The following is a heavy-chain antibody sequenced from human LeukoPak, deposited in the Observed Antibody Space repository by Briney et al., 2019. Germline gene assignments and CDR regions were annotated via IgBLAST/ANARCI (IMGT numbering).Heavy chain of an antibody. CDR3: AKGVPPWVGLQWDFRDWFDP. CDR2: ISGSGGST. J-gene: IGHJ5*02. D-gene: IGHD3-3*01. Sequence: GGSLRHSCAASGFTFSSYAMSWVRQAPGKGLEWVSAISGSGGSTYYADSVKGRFTISRDNSKNTLYLQMNSLRAEDTAVYYCAKGVPPWVGLQWDFRDWFDPWGQGTLVTVSS. V-gene: IGHV3-23*01. CDR1: GFTFSSYA.